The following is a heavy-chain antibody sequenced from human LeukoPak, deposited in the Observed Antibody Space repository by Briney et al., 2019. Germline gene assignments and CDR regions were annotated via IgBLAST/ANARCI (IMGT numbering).Heavy chain of an antibody. Sequence: GESLNISCKGSGYSFTSYWIGWVRQMPGKGLEWMGIIYPGDSDTRYSPSFQGQVTISADKSISTAYLQWSSLKASDTAMYYCARSVFGVVITSHAFDIWGQGTMATVSS. J-gene: IGHJ3*02. CDR2: IYPGDSDT. CDR1: GYSFTSYW. D-gene: IGHD3-3*01. CDR3: ARSVFGVVITSHAFDI. V-gene: IGHV5-51*01.